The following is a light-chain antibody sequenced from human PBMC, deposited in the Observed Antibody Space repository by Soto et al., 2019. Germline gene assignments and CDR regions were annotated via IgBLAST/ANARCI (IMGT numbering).Light chain of an antibody. CDR1: HNILYSSDNKNY. Sequence: DIVLTQSPDSLAVSLGERAALNCKSSHNILYSSDNKNYLSWYQQRPGQPPKLLFYWASTRESGVPDRFSGSGSGTHFTLAIASRQAGDEAGYFWQQRSTCPPVPIGQGTRLEI. CDR2: WAS. V-gene: IGKV4-1*01. J-gene: IGKJ5*01. CDR3: QQRSTCPPVP.